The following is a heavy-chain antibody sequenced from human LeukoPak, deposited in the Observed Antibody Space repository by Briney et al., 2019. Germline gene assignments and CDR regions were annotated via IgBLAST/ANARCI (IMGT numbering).Heavy chain of an antibody. Sequence: PGRSLRLSCAASGFTFSSYGMHWVRQAPGKGLEWVAVISYDGSNKYYADSVKGRFTISRDNSKNTLYLQMNSLRAEDTAVYYCARDRYSLTTVTSLDLDYWGQGTLVTVSS. CDR2: ISYDGSNK. CDR1: GFTFSSYG. J-gene: IGHJ4*02. D-gene: IGHD4-17*01. CDR3: ARDRYSLTTVTSLDLDY. V-gene: IGHV3-30*03.